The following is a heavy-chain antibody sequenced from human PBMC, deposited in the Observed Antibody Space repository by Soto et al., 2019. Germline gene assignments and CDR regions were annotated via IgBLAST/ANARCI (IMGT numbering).Heavy chain of an antibody. J-gene: IGHJ3*02. CDR1: GFTFSNYA. D-gene: IGHD6-19*01. CDR3: AKDLLVVAGTSAFDI. Sequence: PGGSLRLSCAASGFTFSNYAMTWVRQAPGKGLEWVSVISGSGGGTYYADSVKGRFTISRDNSKNTLCLQMNSLRAEDTAVYYCAKDLLVVAGTSAFDIWGQGTMVTVSS. V-gene: IGHV3-23*01. CDR2: ISGSGGGT.